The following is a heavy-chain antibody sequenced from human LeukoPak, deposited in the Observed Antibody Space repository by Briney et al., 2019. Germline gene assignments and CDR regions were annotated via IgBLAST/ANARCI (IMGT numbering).Heavy chain of an antibody. Sequence: PSETLSLTCTVSGGSISSYYWSWIRQPAGKGLEWIGRIYTSGSTNYNPSLKSRVTMSVDTSKNQFSLKLSSVTAADTAVYYCARAGVARGAYSSARYGDYYYYGMDVWGQGTTVTVSS. CDR2: IYTSGST. CDR1: GGSISSYY. J-gene: IGHJ6*02. CDR3: ARAGVARGAYSSARYGDYYYYGMDV. D-gene: IGHD6-19*01. V-gene: IGHV4-4*07.